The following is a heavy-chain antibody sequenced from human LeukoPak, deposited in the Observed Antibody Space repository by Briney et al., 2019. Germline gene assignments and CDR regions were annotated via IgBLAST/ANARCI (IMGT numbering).Heavy chain of an antibody. CDR2: IYYSGRT. V-gene: IGHV4-39*01. D-gene: IGHD5-18*01. J-gene: IGHJ6*03. CDR1: GGSISSGTYY. CDR3: ARHVYSYGFYYYYYYMDV. Sequence: SETLSLTCTVSGGSISSGTYYWGWIRQPPGKGLEWIGSIYYSGRTYYNPSIKSRVTISVDTSENQFSLKLSSVTAADTAVYYCARHVYSYGFYYYYYYMDVWGKGTTVTVSS.